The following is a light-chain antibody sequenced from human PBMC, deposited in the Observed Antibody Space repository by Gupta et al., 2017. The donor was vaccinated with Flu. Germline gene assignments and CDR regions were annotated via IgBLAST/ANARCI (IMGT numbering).Light chain of an antibody. Sequence: LSLFPGETDTLTCRTRQSVRRKFVAWYKHTHGQAPRPLMYGTSVRAMDITESCSGSGAGTDLTLSITRWEPADFAPYYCQRQASEHPSLTFGGGTRLEIK. V-gene: IGKV3-20*01. CDR2: GTS. J-gene: IGKJ4*01. CDR1: QSVRRKF. CDR3: QRQASEHPSLT.